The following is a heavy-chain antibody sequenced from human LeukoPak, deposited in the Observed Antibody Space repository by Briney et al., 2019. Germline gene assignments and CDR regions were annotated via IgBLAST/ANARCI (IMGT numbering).Heavy chain of an antibody. Sequence: NPSETLSLTCTVSGASISNTSYWGWIRQPPGKGLEWIGSLYYSGSTYYNPSLKSRVTISVDTSKNQFSLKLKPVTAADTAVYYCARLSSFYWGQGTLVTVSS. CDR3: ARLSSFY. CDR2: LYYSGST. D-gene: IGHD6-6*01. J-gene: IGHJ4*02. CDR1: GASISNTSY. V-gene: IGHV4-39*01.